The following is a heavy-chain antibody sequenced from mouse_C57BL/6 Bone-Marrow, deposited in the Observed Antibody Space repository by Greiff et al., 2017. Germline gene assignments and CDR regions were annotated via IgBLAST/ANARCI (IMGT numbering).Heavy chain of an antibody. CDR2: IYPRSGNT. V-gene: IGHV1-81*01. CDR1: GYTFTSYG. J-gene: IGHJ3*01. CDR3: ATPYYYGSSYQFAY. D-gene: IGHD1-1*01. Sequence: VQLQQSGAELARPGASVKLSCKASGYTFTSYGISWVKQRTGQGLEWIGEIYPRSGNTYYNEKFKGKATLTADKSSSTAYVELRSLTSEDSAVYFCATPYYYGSSYQFAYWGQGTLVTVSA.